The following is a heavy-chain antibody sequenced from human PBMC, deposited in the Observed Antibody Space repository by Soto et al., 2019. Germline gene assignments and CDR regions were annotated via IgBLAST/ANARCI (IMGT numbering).Heavy chain of an antibody. CDR1: GYRFTSYW. J-gene: IGHJ6*02. D-gene: IGHD3-9*01. V-gene: IGHV5-51*07. CDR3: AVFYLSGPNYYYGMDV. Sequence: SLKISCEGSGYRFTSYWIGWVHQMTGKGLEWMGIIYPGDSDTRYSPSFQGQVTISADKSISTAYLQWSSLKASDTAMYYCAVFYLSGPNYYYGMDVWGQGTTVTVSS. CDR2: IYPGDSDT.